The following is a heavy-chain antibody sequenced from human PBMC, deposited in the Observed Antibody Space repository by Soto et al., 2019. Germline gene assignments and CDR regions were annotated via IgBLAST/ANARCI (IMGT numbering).Heavy chain of an antibody. V-gene: IGHV3-33*01. CDR1: GFTFSSYG. D-gene: IGHD3-3*01. Sequence: PGGSLRLSCAASGFTFSSYGMHWVRQAPGKGLEWVAVIWYDGSNKYYADSVKGRFTISRDNSKNTLYLQMNSLRAEDTAVYYCAFIPQTRPITIFGVVTGTDYWGQGTLVTVSS. CDR3: AFIPQTRPITIFGVVTGTDY. CDR2: IWYDGSNK. J-gene: IGHJ4*02.